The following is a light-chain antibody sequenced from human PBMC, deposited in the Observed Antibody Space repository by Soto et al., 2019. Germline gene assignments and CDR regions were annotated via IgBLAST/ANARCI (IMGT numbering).Light chain of an antibody. CDR3: YLLSNWPPPWT. CDR2: DAA. J-gene: IGKJ1*01. V-gene: IGKV3-11*01. Sequence: EIVLTQSPATLSLSPGERATISCRASQSISNYLAWYQHKPGQAPRLLIYDAASRTTGIPARFSGSGSGTGFALTISSIGPEDFEVYFYYLLSNWPPPWTFGQGTKVEIK. CDR1: QSISNY.